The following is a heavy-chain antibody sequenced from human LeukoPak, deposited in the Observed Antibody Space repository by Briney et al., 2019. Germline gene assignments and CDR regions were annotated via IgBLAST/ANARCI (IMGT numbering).Heavy chain of an antibody. CDR1: GGTFSSYA. V-gene: IGHV1-69*06. CDR3: ARDGGSSGYYSFDY. D-gene: IGHD3-22*01. J-gene: IGHJ4*02. Sequence: ASVKVSCKASGGTFSSYAISWVRQAPGQGLEWMGGIIPIFGTANYAQKFQGRVTITADKSTSTAYMELSSLRSEDTAVYYCARDGGSSGYYSFDYWGQGTLVTVSS. CDR2: IIPIFGTA.